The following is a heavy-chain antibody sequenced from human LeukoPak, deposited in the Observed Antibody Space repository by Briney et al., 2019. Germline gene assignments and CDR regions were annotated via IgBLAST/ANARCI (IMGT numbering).Heavy chain of an antibody. J-gene: IGHJ4*02. CDR2: IKQVGSEK. CDR3: ARAAGDY. D-gene: IGHD6-13*01. V-gene: IGHV3-7*05. CDR1: GFTFSNYW. Sequence: PGGSLRLSCAASGFTFSNYWMTWVRQAPRKGLEWVANIKQVGSEKYYVDSVKGRFTISRDNAKNSLYLQMNSLRAEDTAVYYCARAAGDYWGQGTLVTVSS.